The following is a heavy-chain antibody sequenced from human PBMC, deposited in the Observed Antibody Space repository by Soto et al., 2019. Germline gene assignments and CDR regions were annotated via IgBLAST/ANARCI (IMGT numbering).Heavy chain of an antibody. J-gene: IGHJ4*02. V-gene: IGHV3-23*01. D-gene: IGHD1-26*01. CDR2: ISGSGGST. CDR3: AKEFRSGSYSVPSHRYFDY. CDR1: GFTFSNYA. Sequence: HPGGSLRLSCAASGFTFSNYAMSWVRQAPGKGLEWVSGISGSGGSTYYADSVKGRFTISRDNSKNTLYLQMNSLRAEDTAVYYCAKEFRSGSYSVPSHRYFDYWGQGTLVTVSS.